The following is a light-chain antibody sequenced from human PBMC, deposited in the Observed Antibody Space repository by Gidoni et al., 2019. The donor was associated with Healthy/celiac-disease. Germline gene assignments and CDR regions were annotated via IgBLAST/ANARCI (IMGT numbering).Light chain of an antibody. CDR3: QQYNNWPPIT. CDR1: QSVSSN. V-gene: IGKV3-15*01. Sequence: EIVLTHSPTTLSLSPGEKATLSCRASQSVSSNLAWYQQKPGQAPRLLIYGASTRATGIPARFSGSGSGTEFTLTISRLQSEDFAVYYWQQYNNWPPITFGQGTRLEIK. CDR2: GAS. J-gene: IGKJ5*01.